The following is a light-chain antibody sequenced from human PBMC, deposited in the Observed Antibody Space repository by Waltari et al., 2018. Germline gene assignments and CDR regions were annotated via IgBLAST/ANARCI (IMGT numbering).Light chain of an antibody. CDR3: QHRFNWPLT. V-gene: IGKV3-11*01. CDR1: PSASSY. J-gene: IGKJ4*01. CDR2: DAS. Sequence: EVVLTQSPATLSLSPGERATLSCRASPSASSYLAWYQQKPGQAPRLLISDASNGAASIPARFGGGWSRTDFTLTISSLEAEDSAVYCYQHRFNWPLTFGGGTKVEIK.